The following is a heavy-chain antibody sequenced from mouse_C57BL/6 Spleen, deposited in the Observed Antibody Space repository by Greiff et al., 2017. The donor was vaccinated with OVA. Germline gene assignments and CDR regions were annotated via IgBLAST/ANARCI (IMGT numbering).Heavy chain of an antibody. CDR3: ARMSYDYPVAY. D-gene: IGHD2-4*01. CDR1: GYSITSGYY. Sequence: EVHLVDSGPGLVKPSQSLSLTCSVTGYSITSGYYWNWIRQFPGNKLEWMGYISYDGSNNYNPTLKNRISIARDTSKNQFFLKLNSVTTEDTATYYCARMSYDYPVAYWGQGTLVTVSA. CDR2: ISYDGSN. J-gene: IGHJ3*01. V-gene: IGHV3-6*01.